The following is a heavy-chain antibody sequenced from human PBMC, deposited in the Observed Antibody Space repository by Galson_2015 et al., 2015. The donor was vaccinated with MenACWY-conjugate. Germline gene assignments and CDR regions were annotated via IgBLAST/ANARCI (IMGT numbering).Heavy chain of an antibody. V-gene: IGHV3-30*02. D-gene: IGHD6-13*01. Sequence: SLRLSCAASGFTFSSYGMHWVRQAPGKGLEWVAFIRYDGSNKYYADSVKGRFTISRDNSKNTLYLQMNSLRAEDTAVYYCARWGPYSSSWYPNWFDPWGQGTLVTVSS. CDR2: IRYDGSNK. CDR1: GFTFSSYG. CDR3: ARWGPYSSSWYPNWFDP. J-gene: IGHJ5*02.